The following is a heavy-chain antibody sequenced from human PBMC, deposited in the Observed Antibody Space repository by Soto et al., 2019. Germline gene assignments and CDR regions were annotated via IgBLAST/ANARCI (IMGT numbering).Heavy chain of an antibody. CDR1: GESFNDYF. D-gene: IGHD6-13*01. V-gene: IGHV4-34*02. J-gene: IGHJ6*02. CDR3: ARRKDSSRYFYGMDV. Sequence: QVALQQWGAGLLKPSQTLSLTCAVYGESFNDYFWTWIRQSPGGGLEWLAEVHHTGTSYYKPSLKSRPAVSVDTSRNQFSLNLTSLTAADTATYYCARRKDSSRYFYGMDVWGQGTTVVVSS. CDR2: VHHTGTS.